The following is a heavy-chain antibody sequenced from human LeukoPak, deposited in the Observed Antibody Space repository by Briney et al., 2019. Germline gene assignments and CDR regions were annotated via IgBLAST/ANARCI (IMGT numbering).Heavy chain of an antibody. CDR3: ARDARYCSGGSCYTAQGY. CDR1: GGSISSSSYY. CDR2: IYTTGST. D-gene: IGHD2-15*01. V-gene: IGHV4-39*07. Sequence: SETLSLTCTVSGGSISSSSYYWGWIRQPPGKGLEWIGSIYTTGSTNYNPSLKSRVTISVDTSKNQFSLKLSSVTAADTAVYYCARDARYCSGGSCYTAQGYWGQGTLVTVSS. J-gene: IGHJ4*02.